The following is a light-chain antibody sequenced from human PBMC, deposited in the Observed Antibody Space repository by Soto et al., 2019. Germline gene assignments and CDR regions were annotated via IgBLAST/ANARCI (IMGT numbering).Light chain of an antibody. CDR1: QSLVHSDGNTY. CDR2: KVS. Sequence: EIVMTQTPLSSPVTLGQPTSISCRSSQSLVHSDGNTYLSWLQQRPGQPPRVLIYKVSNRFSGVQDRLNGSGEGTEFKLRISRVEAEDVGLYYCMQATRLLSLAGGTKVDIK. CDR3: MQATRLLS. V-gene: IGKV2-24*01. J-gene: IGKJ4*01.